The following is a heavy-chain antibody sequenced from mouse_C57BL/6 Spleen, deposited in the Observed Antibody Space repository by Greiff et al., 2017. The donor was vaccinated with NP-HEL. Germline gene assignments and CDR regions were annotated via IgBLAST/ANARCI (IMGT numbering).Heavy chain of an antibody. Sequence: EVLLVESGGDLVKPGGSLKLSCAASGFTFSSYGMSWVRQTPDKRLEWVATISSGGSYTYYPDSVKGRFTISRDNAKNTLYLQMSSLKSEDTAMYYCARRYSNLYYFDYWGKGTTLTVSS. J-gene: IGHJ2*01. CDR2: ISSGGSYT. CDR1: GFTFSSYG. D-gene: IGHD2-5*01. CDR3: ARRYSNLYYFDY. V-gene: IGHV5-6*02.